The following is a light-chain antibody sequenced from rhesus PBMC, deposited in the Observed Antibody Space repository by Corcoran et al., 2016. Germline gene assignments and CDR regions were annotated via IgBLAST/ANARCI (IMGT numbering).Light chain of an antibody. CDR2: GAS. J-gene: IGKJ4*01. V-gene: IGKV3-53*01. CDR3: QKYSSSPLT. CDR1: QSVSSY. Sequence: QVILTQSPATLSLSPGERATLSCRASQSVSSYLAWYQPKPGQAPRLHIYGASSRATGITDMFSGSGSGTEFTLTISSLEPEDFAVYYCQKYSSSPLTFGGGTKVEIK.